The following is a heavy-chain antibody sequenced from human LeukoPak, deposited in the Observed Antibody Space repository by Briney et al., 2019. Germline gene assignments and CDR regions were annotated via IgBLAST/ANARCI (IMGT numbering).Heavy chain of an antibody. CDR2: ISGSGGST. CDR3: AKGPVLRFLEWVDY. J-gene: IGHJ4*02. V-gene: IGHV3-23*01. D-gene: IGHD3-3*01. Sequence: GGSLRLSCAASGFTFSSYAMSWVRQAPGKGLEWVSAISGSGGSTYYADSVKGRFTISRDNSKNTLYLQMNSLRAEDMAVYYCAKGPVLRFLEWVDYWGQGTLVTVSS. CDR1: GFTFSSYA.